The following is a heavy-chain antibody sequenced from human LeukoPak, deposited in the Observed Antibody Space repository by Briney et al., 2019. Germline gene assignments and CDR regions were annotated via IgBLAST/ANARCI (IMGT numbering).Heavy chain of an antibody. J-gene: IGHJ4*02. CDR2: ISGSGGNT. Sequence: GGSLRLSCAASGFTFSSYGLSWVRQAPGKGLDWVSSISGSGGNTYYADSVKGRFTISRDNSKNTLYLQMNSLRAEDTAVYYCARDASYGDPFDYWGQGTLVTVSS. CDR3: ARDASYGDPFDY. D-gene: IGHD4-17*01. CDR1: GFTFSSYG. V-gene: IGHV3-23*01.